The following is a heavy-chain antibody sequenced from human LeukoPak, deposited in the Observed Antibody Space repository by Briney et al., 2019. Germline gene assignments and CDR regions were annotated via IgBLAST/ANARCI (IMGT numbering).Heavy chain of an antibody. Sequence: GGSLRLSCAATGFTFSDYYMSWIRQAPGKGLEWVSYISSSGSTIYYADSVKGRFTISRDNAKNSLYLQMNSLRAEDTAVYYCARGYRPYYYYYMDVWGKGTTVTISS. CDR3: ARGYRPYYYYYMDV. CDR1: GFTFSDYY. J-gene: IGHJ6*03. V-gene: IGHV3-11*01. CDR2: ISSSGSTI. D-gene: IGHD1-1*01.